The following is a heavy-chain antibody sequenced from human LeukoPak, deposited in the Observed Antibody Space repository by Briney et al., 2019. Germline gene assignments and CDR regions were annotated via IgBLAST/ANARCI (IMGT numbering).Heavy chain of an antibody. D-gene: IGHD2-8*02. CDR2: IAHHGSNK. V-gene: IGHV3-30*02. Sequence: GGSLRLSCAASGFTFSSYAMHWVRQGPGRGLEWVAYIAHHGSNKYYADSVKGRFTISRDNSKRTLYLQMNNLRADDTAVYYCAKDGSWSCTDWGQGALVTVSS. CDR1: GFTFSSYA. J-gene: IGHJ4*02. CDR3: AKDGSWSCTD.